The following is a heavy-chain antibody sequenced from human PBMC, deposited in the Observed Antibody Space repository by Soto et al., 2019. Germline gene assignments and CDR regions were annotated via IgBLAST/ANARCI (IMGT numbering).Heavy chain of an antibody. CDR1: SGSISSGDYY. CDR2: IYYSGST. CDR3: ARGRFLEWPQTNWFEP. D-gene: IGHD3-3*01. V-gene: IGHV4-30-4*02. J-gene: IGHJ5*02. Sequence: SDTLSLTCTVSSGSISSGDYYGTFIRHPPWKGLEWIGYIYYSGSTYYNPSLKSRVTISVDTSKNQFSLKLSSVTAADTAVYYCARGRFLEWPQTNWFEPWGQGTLVTVSS.